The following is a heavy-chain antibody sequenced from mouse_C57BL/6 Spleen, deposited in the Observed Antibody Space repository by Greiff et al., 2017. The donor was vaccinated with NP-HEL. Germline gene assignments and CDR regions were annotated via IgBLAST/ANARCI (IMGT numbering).Heavy chain of an antibody. D-gene: IGHD3-3*01. CDR1: GFTFSDYY. Sequence: EVQRVESEGGLVQPGSSMKLSCTASGFTFSDYYMAWVRQVPEKGLEWVANINYDGSSTYYLDSLKSRFIISRDNAKNILYLQMSSLKSEDTATYYCARDGLGRGYYFDYWGQGTTLTVSS. J-gene: IGHJ2*01. CDR2: INYDGSST. V-gene: IGHV5-16*01. CDR3: ARDGLGRGYYFDY.